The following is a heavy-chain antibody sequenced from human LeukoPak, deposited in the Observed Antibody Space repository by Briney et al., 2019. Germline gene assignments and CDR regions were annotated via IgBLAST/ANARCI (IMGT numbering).Heavy chain of an antibody. CDR2: IYYSGST. V-gene: IGHV4-59*01. Sequence: PSETLSLTCAVYGGSFSGYYWSWIRQPPGKGLEWIGYIYYSGSTNYNPSLKSRVTISVDTSKNQFSLKLSSVTAADTAVYYCARVDYGGLFDYWGQGTLVTVSS. CDR1: GGSFSGYY. J-gene: IGHJ4*02. D-gene: IGHD4-17*01. CDR3: ARVDYGGLFDY.